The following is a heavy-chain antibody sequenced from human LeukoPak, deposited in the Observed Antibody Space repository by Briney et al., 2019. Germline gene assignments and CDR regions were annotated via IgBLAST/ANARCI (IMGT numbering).Heavy chain of an antibody. CDR1: GLTFSGLA. Sequence: GGSLSLSCAASGLTFSGLALHWVRQASGKGLEWVGRIRSKANSYATAYAASVKGRFTISRDDSKNTAYLQMNSLKTEDTAVYYCTRLGYSSGWYVAAFDIWGQGTMVTVSS. CDR3: TRLGYSSGWYVAAFDI. D-gene: IGHD6-19*01. J-gene: IGHJ3*02. CDR2: IRSKANSYAT. V-gene: IGHV3-73*01.